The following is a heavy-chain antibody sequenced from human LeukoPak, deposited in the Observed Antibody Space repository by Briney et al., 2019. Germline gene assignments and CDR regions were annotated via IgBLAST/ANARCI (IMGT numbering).Heavy chain of an antibody. CDR1: GGSISSSSYY. CDR2: IYYSGST. D-gene: IGHD2-8*01. V-gene: IGHV4-39*01. Sequence: SETLSLTCTVSGGSISSSSYYWGWIRQPPGKGLEWIGSIYYSGSTYYNPSLRSRVTISVDTSKNLFSLKLSSVTAADTAVYYCARHPQLIIVLMVYHPSGWFDPWGQETLVTVSS. J-gene: IGHJ5*02. CDR3: ARHPQLIIVLMVYHPSGWFDP.